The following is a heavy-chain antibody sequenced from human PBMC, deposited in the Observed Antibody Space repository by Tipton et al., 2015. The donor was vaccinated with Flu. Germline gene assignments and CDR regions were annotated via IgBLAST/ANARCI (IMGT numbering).Heavy chain of an antibody. Sequence: TLSLTCSVSGDSISSGGEYWTWIRQHPGKGLEWIGSIYYSGSTYYQPSLQSRVTLSVDTSKNQFYLKLTSVAAADTAVYYCARDQGFGGGLAYDYYALDVWGQGTTVTVSS. J-gene: IGHJ6*02. D-gene: IGHD3-10*01. CDR1: GDSISSGGEY. CDR2: IYYSGST. CDR3: ARDQGFGGGLAYDYYALDV. V-gene: IGHV4-31*03.